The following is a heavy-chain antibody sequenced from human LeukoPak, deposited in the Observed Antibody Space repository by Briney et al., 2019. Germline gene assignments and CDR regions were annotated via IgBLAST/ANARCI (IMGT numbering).Heavy chain of an antibody. D-gene: IGHD6-19*01. CDR1: GFTFSSYA. V-gene: IGHV3-23*01. CDR2: ISGSGGST. J-gene: IGHJ4*02. Sequence: GGSLRLSCAASGFTFSSYAMSWVRQAPGKGLEWVSAISGSGGSTYYADSVKGRFTISRDNSRNTLYLQMNSLRAEDTAVYYCAKKRPKGGIAVAGSLYFDYWGQGTLVTVSS. CDR3: AKKRPKGGIAVAGSLYFDY.